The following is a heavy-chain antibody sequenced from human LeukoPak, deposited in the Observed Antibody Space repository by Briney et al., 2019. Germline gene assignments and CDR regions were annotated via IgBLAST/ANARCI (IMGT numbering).Heavy chain of an antibody. J-gene: IGHJ4*02. V-gene: IGHV3-9*01. Sequence: GGSLRLSCAASGFTFDDYAMHWVRQAPGKGLEWVSGISWNSGSIGYADSVKGRFTISRDNAKNSLYLQMNSLRAEDTALYYCAMSLAAAAPFDYWGQGTLVTVSS. CDR3: AMSLAAAAPFDY. D-gene: IGHD6-13*01. CDR2: ISWNSGSI. CDR1: GFTFDDYA.